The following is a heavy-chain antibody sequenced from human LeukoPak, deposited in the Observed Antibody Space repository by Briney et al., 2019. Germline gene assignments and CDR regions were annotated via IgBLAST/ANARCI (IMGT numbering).Heavy chain of an antibody. CDR3: ARTRYYGSGSLFPRPVYYSYYMDV. CDR2: IIPIFGTA. CDR1: GGTFSSYA. Sequence: ASVKVSCKASGGTFSSYAISWVRQAPGQGLEWMGGIIPIFGTANYGQKFQARLTITADESTSTAYMELSSLRSEDTAVYYCARTRYYGSGSLFPRPVYYSYYMDVWGKGTTVTISS. D-gene: IGHD3-10*01. J-gene: IGHJ6*03. V-gene: IGHV1-69*13.